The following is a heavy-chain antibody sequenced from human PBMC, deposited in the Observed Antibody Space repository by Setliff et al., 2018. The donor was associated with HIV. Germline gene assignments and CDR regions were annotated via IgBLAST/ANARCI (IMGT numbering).Heavy chain of an antibody. CDR2: IYYSGST. J-gene: IGHJ6*03. CDR3: ARGDYDYYYYYMDV. CDR1: GGSISSYY. Sequence: SETLSLTCTVSGGSISSYYWSWIRQPPGKGLEWIGYIYYSGSTNYNPSLKSRVTISVDTSKNQFSLKLSSVTAADTAVYYCARGDYDYYYYYMDVWGKGTTVTVSS. D-gene: IGHD4-17*01. V-gene: IGHV4-59*01.